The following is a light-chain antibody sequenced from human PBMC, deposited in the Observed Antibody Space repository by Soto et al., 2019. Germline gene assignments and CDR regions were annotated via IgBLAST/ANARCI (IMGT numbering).Light chain of an antibody. CDR1: QSVSSN. J-gene: IGKJ1*01. CDR3: QQYNKWRT. V-gene: IGKV3-15*01. Sequence: EIVMTQSPATLSVSPGERATLSCRASQSVSSNLAWYQQKPGQATRLLIYGASTRATGIPARFSGSGSGTEFTLTISRLQSEDFAVYYCQQYNKWRTFGQGTKVEIK. CDR2: GAS.